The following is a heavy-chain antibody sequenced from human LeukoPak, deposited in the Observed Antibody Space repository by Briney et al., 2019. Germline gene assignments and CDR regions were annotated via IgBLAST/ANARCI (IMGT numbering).Heavy chain of an antibody. CDR2: IIPILGIA. Sequence: SVKVSCKASGGTFSSYAISWVRQAPGQRLEWMGRIIPILGIANYAQKFQGRVTITADKSTSTAYMELSSLRSEDTAVYYCALGSAAAGSLDYWGQGTLVTVSS. V-gene: IGHV1-69*04. J-gene: IGHJ4*02. CDR1: GGTFSSYA. D-gene: IGHD6-13*01. CDR3: ALGSAAAGSLDY.